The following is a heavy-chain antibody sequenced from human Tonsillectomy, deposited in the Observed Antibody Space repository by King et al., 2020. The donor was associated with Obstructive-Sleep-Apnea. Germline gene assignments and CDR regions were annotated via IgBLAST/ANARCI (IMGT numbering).Heavy chain of an antibody. CDR1: GFTFSSYW. V-gene: IGHV3-74*01. CDR3: ARERSYYGGAFDI. CDR2: INSDVSTT. D-gene: IGHD4-23*01. J-gene: IGHJ3*02. Sequence: EVQLVESGGGLVQPGGSLRLSCAASGFTFSSYWMHWVRQAPGKGLVWVSHINSDVSTTNYADSVKGRFTISRDNAKNTLYLQMNSLRAEDTAVYYCARERSYYGGAFDIWGQGTMVTVSS.